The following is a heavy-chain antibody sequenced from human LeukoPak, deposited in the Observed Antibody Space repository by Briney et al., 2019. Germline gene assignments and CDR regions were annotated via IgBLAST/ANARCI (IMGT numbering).Heavy chain of an antibody. CDR3: AKTVPPSTWVTKYYFDY. CDR1: GFTFSSYA. CDR2: NSDSGGST. Sequence: GGSLRLTCAASGFTFSSYAMSWVRQAPGKGLEWVSANSDSGGSTYYADSVKGRFTISRDNSKNTLYLQMNSLRAEDTAVYYCAKTVPPSTWVTKYYFDYWGQGTLVTVSS. J-gene: IGHJ4*02. V-gene: IGHV3-23*01. D-gene: IGHD4-17*01.